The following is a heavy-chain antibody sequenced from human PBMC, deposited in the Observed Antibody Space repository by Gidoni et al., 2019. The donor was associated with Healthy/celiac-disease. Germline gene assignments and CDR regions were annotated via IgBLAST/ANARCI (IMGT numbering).Heavy chain of an antibody. CDR2: ISSSSSYI. CDR3: ARDQYSYGFSYYYYGMDV. J-gene: IGHJ6*02. Sequence: EVQLVESGGGLVKPGGSLRLYCAASGFTFSSYSMNWVRQAPGKGLECVSSISSSSSYIYYADSVKGRFTISRDNAKNSLYLQMNSLRAEDTAVYYCARDQYSYGFSYYYYGMDVWGQGTTVTVSS. D-gene: IGHD5-18*01. CDR1: GFTFSSYS. V-gene: IGHV3-21*01.